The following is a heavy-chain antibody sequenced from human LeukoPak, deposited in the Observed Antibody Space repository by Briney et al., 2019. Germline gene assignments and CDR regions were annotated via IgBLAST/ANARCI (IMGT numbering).Heavy chain of an antibody. Sequence: SVKVSCKASGGTFSSYAISWVRQAPGQVLEWMGRIIPIFGTANYAQKFQGRVTITTDESTSTAYMELSSLRSEDTAVYYCARGGSRGENYFDYWGQGTLVTVSS. D-gene: IGHD6-13*01. CDR3: ARGGSRGENYFDY. CDR2: IIPIFGTA. V-gene: IGHV1-69*05. J-gene: IGHJ4*02. CDR1: GGTFSSYA.